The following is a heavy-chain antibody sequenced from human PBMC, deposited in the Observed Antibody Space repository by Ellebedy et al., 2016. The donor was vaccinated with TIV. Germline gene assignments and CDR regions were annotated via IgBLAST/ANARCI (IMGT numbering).Heavy chain of an antibody. J-gene: IGHJ4*02. Sequence: GESLKISCAASGFTFSNAWMSWVRQAPGKGLEWVGRIKSKTDGGTTDYAAPVKGRFTISRDDSKNTLYLQMNSLKTEDTAVYYCTTDEANPSGSPKGGFDYWGQGTLVTVSS. CDR3: TTDEANPSGSPKGGFDY. CDR1: GFTFSNAW. D-gene: IGHD1-26*01. V-gene: IGHV3-15*01. CDR2: IKSKTDGGTT.